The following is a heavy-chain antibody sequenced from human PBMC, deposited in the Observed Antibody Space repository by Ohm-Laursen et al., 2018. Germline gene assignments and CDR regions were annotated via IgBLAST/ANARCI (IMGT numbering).Heavy chain of an antibody. CDR3: ARSPNYGDYGMIYFDY. CDR2: IYTSGST. V-gene: IGHV4-4*07. Sequence: PSQTLSLTCTVSGGSISSYYWSWIRQPAGKGLEWIGRIYTSGSTNYNPSLKSRVTMSVDTSKNQFSLKLSSVTAADTAVYYCARSPNYGDYGMIYFDYWGQGTLVTVSS. J-gene: IGHJ4*02. CDR1: GGSISSYY. D-gene: IGHD4-17*01.